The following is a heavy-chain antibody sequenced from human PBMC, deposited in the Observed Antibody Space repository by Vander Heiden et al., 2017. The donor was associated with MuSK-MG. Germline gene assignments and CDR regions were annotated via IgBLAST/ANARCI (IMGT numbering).Heavy chain of an antibody. D-gene: IGHD3-10*01. V-gene: IGHV4-39*07. CDR2: IYYSGST. Sequence: PPGKGLEWIGRIYYSGSTYHNPALKSRVTIAVDTSKNKFSLQLSSVTAADTAVYYCARGRITMVRGVIPVDYCGQGTLVTVAS. CDR3: ARGRITMVRGVIPVDY. J-gene: IGHJ4*02.